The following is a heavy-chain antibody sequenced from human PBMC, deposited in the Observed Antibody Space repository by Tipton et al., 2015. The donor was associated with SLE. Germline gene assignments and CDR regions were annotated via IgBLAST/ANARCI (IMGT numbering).Heavy chain of an antibody. V-gene: IGHV4-59*01. CDR2: ISNSGST. Sequence: TLSLTCTVSGTSISRFYWNWIRQSPGKGLEWIGYISNSGSTNYNPSLKSRVTISVDTSKNQFSLNLYSVTAADTAVYYCTRVYQCFDYWGQGALVTVSS. D-gene: IGHD2-2*01. CDR1: GTSISRFY. J-gene: IGHJ4*02. CDR3: TRVYQCFDY.